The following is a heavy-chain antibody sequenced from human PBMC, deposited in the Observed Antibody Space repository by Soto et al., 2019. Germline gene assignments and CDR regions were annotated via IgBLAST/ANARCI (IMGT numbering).Heavy chain of an antibody. Sequence: PGGALRLSCAAAGFTFSCYSMNWLRQAPGKGLEWVSYISSSSSTIYYADSVKGRFTISRDNAKNSLYLQMNSLRDEDTAVYYCARETNLWCQGTTVTVSS. D-gene: IGHD1-1*01. CDR3: ARETNL. CDR1: GFTFSCYS. V-gene: IGHV3-48*02. J-gene: IGHJ6*02. CDR2: ISSSSSTI.